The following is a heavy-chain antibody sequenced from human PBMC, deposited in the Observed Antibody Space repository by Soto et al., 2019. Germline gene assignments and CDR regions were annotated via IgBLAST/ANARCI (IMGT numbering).Heavy chain of an antibody. V-gene: IGHV1-18*01. Sequence: QVQLVQSGAEVKKPGASVKVSCKASGYTFTNYGISWVRRAPGQGLEWMGWISTYNGNSNSAQKLQGSVTMTTDTSTSTAYMELRSLRSADTAVYYCARNIVVVVAAAFDPWGQGTLVTVSS. CDR2: ISTYNGNS. D-gene: IGHD2-15*01. CDR1: GYTFTNYG. CDR3: ARNIVVVVAAAFDP. J-gene: IGHJ5*02.